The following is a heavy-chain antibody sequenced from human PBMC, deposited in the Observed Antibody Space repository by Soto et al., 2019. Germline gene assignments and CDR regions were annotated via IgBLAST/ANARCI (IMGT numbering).Heavy chain of an antibody. CDR3: ASGVLRFLPYYMDV. Sequence: SETLSLTCTVSGGSISSYYWSWIRQPPGKGLEWIGYIYYSGSTNYNPSLKSRVTISVDTSKNQFSLKLSSVTAADTAVYYCASGVLRFLPYYMDVWGKGTTVTSP. J-gene: IGHJ6*03. CDR2: IYYSGST. D-gene: IGHD3-3*01. CDR1: GGSISSYY. V-gene: IGHV4-59*01.